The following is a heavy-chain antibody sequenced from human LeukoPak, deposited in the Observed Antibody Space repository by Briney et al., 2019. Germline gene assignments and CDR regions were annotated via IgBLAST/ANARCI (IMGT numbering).Heavy chain of an antibody. D-gene: IGHD3-22*01. CDR3: ARVFKRITMIVPVKRDAFDI. CDR1: GYTFTSYG. J-gene: IGHJ3*02. V-gene: IGHV1-46*01. CDR2: INPSGGST. Sequence: ASVKVSCKASGYTFTSYGISWVRQAPGQGLEWMGIINPSGGSTSYAQKFQGRVTMTRDTSTSTVYMELSSLRSEDTAVYYCARVFKRITMIVPVKRDAFDIWGQGTMVTVSS.